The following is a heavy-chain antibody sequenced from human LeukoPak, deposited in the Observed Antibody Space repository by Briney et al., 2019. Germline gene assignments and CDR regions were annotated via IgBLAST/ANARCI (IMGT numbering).Heavy chain of an antibody. V-gene: IGHV3-23*01. J-gene: IGHJ4*02. CDR2: ISGSGGST. D-gene: IGHD6-13*01. CDR1: GFTFSNYA. CDR3: ARSSNWYFDY. Sequence: PGGSLRLSCAASGFTFSNYAMTWVRQAPGKGLEWVSGISGSGGSTNYADSVKGRFTIFRDNSKNTVYLQMNSLRVGDTAVYYCARSSNWYFDYWGQGTLVTVSS.